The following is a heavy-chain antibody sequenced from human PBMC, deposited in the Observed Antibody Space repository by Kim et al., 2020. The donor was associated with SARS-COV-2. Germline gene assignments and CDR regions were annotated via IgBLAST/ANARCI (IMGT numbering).Heavy chain of an antibody. Sequence: GESLKISCKGSGYSFTSYWISWVRQMPGKGLEWMGRIDPSDSYTNYSPSFQGHVTISADKSISTAYLQWSSLKASDTAMYYRARHDEGTGIFHPGYYYYGMDVWGQGTTVTVSS. D-gene: IGHD1-1*01. V-gene: IGHV5-10-1*01. CDR2: IDPSDSYT. J-gene: IGHJ6*02. CDR3: ARHDEGTGIFHPGYYYYGMDV. CDR1: GYSFTSYW.